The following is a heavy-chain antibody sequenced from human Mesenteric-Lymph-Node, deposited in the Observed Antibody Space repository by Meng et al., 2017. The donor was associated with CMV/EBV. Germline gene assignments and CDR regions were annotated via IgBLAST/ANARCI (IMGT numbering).Heavy chain of an antibody. CDR1: GFTFSSYS. V-gene: IGHV3-21*01. D-gene: IGHD3-10*01. CDR3: ARVRSMVRGVREGY. Sequence: GESLKISCAASGFTFSSYSMNWVRQAPGKGLEWVSSISSSSSYIYYADSVKGRFTISRDNAKNSLYLQMYSLRAEDTAVYYCARVRSMVRGVREGYWGQGTLVTVSS. CDR2: ISSSSSYI. J-gene: IGHJ4*02.